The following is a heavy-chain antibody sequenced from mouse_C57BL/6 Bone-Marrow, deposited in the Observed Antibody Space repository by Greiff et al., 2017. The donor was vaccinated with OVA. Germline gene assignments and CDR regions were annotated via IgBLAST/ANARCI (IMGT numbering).Heavy chain of an antibody. V-gene: IGHV1-64*01. J-gene: IGHJ1*03. CDR1: GYTFTSYW. CDR2: IHPNSGST. CDR3: ARYYGYYWYFDV. D-gene: IGHD2-3*01. Sequence: QVQLQQPGAELVKPGASVKLSCKASGYTFTSYWMHWVKQRPGQGLEWIGMIHPNSGSTNYNEKFKSKATLTVDKSSSTAYMQLSSLTSEDSAVYYCARYYGYYWYFDVWGTGTTVTVSS.